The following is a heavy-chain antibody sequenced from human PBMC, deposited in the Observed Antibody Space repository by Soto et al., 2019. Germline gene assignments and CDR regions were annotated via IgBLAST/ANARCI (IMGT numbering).Heavy chain of an antibody. J-gene: IGHJ4*02. CDR3: AKDILRGPSDAMDY. Sequence: EVELLESGGGLVHPGGSLRLSCTASGFSFSSDAMSWVRQAPGKGLEWVSTISGSGTGIYYADSVKGRFTISRDNSKKTLFLEMNSLRVEETARYYCAKDILRGPSDAMDYWGQGTLVTVSS. D-gene: IGHD2-2*01. CDR1: GFSFSSDA. V-gene: IGHV3-23*01. CDR2: ISGSGTGI.